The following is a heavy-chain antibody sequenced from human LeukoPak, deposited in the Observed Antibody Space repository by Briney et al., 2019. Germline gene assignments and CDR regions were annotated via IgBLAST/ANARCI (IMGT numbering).Heavy chain of an antibody. J-gene: IGHJ4*02. CDR3: ARVDSGSLAPGLLDY. V-gene: IGHV3-48*04. Sequence: GGSLRLSCEVSGFIFSNYGMHWVRQAPGKGLEWVSYISSSGSTIYYADSVKGRFTISRDNAKNSLYLQMNSLRAEDTAVYYCARVDSGSLAPGLLDYWGQGTLVTVSS. CDR1: GFIFSNYG. D-gene: IGHD1-26*01. CDR2: ISSSGSTI.